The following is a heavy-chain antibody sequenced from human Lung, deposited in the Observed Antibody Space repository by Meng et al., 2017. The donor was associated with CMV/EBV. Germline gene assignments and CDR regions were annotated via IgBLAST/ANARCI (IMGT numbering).Heavy chain of an antibody. Sequence: SGVTFSSSAMHWVRQAPGKGLEWVAVISYDGSNKYYADSVKGRFTISRDNSKNTLYLQMNSLRAEDTAVYYCARDHGYSYGSGWFDPWGQGTLVTVSS. D-gene: IGHD5-18*01. CDR2: ISYDGSNK. CDR1: GVTFSSSA. V-gene: IGHV3-30*04. CDR3: ARDHGYSYGSGWFDP. J-gene: IGHJ5*02.